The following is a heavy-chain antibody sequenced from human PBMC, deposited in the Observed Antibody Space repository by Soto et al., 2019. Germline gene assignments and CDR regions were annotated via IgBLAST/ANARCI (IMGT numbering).Heavy chain of an antibody. CDR2: ISYDGSYR. Sequence: QEQLVESGGGVVQPGRSLRLSCAASGFALTPYAMHWVRQAPGKGLEWVAIISYDGSYRSYGDSVKGRFTTSRDNSENSLYLQMDPLRSEDTAVYYCARDWDRGGGSYLWKFDLWGRGTLVTVSS. J-gene: IGHJ2*01. D-gene: IGHD1-26*01. V-gene: IGHV3-30-3*01. CDR1: GFALTPYA. CDR3: ARDWDRGGGSYLWKFDL.